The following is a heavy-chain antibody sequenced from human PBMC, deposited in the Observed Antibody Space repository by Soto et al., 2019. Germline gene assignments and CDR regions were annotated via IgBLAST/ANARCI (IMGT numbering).Heavy chain of an antibody. Sequence: PSETLSLTCTVSGASISSSSYYWAWIRQPPGKGLEWIGNYYSSGSTYYNPSLKNRVTIPVDTSKNQFSLKLSSVTAADTAVYYCANLKVGTSGYYEYYFDFWGQGTLVTVSS. D-gene: IGHD3-22*01. J-gene: IGHJ4*02. V-gene: IGHV4-39*01. CDR2: YYSSGST. CDR1: GASISSSSYY. CDR3: ANLKVGTSGYYEYYFDF.